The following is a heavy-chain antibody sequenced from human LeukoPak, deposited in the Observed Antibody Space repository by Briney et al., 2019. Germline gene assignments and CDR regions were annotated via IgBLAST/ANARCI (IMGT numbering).Heavy chain of an antibody. CDR3: AGSGDDYVKEDGMDV. D-gene: IGHD3-16*01. Sequence: GGSLRLSCAASGFTFSSYSMNWVRQAPGKGLEWVSYISSSSSTICYADSVKGRFTISRDNAKNSLYLQMNSLRAEDTAVYYCAGSGDDYVKEDGMDVWGQGTTVTVSS. V-gene: IGHV3-48*04. J-gene: IGHJ6*02. CDR1: GFTFSSYS. CDR2: ISSSSSTI.